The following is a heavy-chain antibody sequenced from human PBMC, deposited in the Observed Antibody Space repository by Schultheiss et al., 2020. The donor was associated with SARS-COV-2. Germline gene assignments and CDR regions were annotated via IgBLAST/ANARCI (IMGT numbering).Heavy chain of an antibody. D-gene: IGHD3-3*01. V-gene: IGHV4-59*01. Sequence: SQTLSLTCTVSGGSISSYYWSWIRQPPGKGLEWIGYIYYSGSTNYNPSLKSRVTISVDTSKNQFSLKLSSVTAADTAVYYCARGNTRIFGVVTLPRYYYYGMDVWGQGTTVTVSS. CDR3: ARGNTRIFGVVTLPRYYYYGMDV. CDR1: GGSISSYY. J-gene: IGHJ6*02. CDR2: IYYSGST.